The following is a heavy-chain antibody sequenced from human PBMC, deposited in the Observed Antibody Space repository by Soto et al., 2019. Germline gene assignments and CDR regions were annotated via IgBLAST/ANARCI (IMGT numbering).Heavy chain of an antibody. J-gene: IGHJ3*02. V-gene: IGHV3-7*01. CDR2: IKQDGSEK. CDR3: ARSIVAAAGPTDAFDI. CDR1: GFTFSSYW. Sequence: SGGSLRLSCAASGFTFSSYWMSWVRQAPGKGLEWVANIKQDGSEKYYVDSVKGRFTISRDNAKNSLYLQMNSLRAEDTAVYYCARSIVAAAGPTDAFDIWGQGTMVTVSS. D-gene: IGHD6-13*01.